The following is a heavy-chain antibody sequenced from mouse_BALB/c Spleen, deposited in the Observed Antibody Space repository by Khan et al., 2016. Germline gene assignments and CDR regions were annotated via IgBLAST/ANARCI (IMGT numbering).Heavy chain of an antibody. V-gene: IGHV1-9*01. D-gene: IGHD2-10*01. Sequence: QVQLQQSGAELMKPGASVKISCKATGYTFSSYWIEWVKQRPGHGLEWIGEILPGTGNTNYNEKCKGKATFTAATSSNPSYMQLSSLTSEDSAVYYCARAFYGHYYAMDYWGQGTSVTVSS. CDR3: ARAFYGHYYAMDY. CDR1: GYTFSSYW. CDR2: ILPGTGNT. J-gene: IGHJ4*01.